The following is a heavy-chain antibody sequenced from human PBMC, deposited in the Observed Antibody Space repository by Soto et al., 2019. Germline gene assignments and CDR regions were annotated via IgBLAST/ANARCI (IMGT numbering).Heavy chain of an antibody. V-gene: IGHV3-23*01. Sequence: GGPLNPSCAPSGFTSNNNAITWFRQAPGKGLEWVPAISANGQGIYYADPVKGRFIISRNSSKNTVFLHIDSLKPKATVGYYCGRDRSYPRDQFHYWGQGTLVTVSS. D-gene: IGHD5-18*01. J-gene: IGHJ4*02. CDR2: ISANGQGI. CDR3: GRDRSYPRDQFHY. CDR1: GFTSNNNA.